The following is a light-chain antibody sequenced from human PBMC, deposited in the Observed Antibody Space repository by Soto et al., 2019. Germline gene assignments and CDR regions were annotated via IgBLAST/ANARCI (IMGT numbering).Light chain of an antibody. V-gene: IGKV3-20*01. Sequence: EIVLAQSPGTLSLSPGERATLSCRASESVSSSYLAWYQQRPGQAPRLLIFGASRRAAGIPDRFTGSGSGTDFTLTISRLEAEDFTVYYWQEYSSAPPGYTFGQGTKVEIK. CDR1: ESVSSSY. J-gene: IGKJ2*01. CDR2: GAS. CDR3: QEYSSAPPGYT.